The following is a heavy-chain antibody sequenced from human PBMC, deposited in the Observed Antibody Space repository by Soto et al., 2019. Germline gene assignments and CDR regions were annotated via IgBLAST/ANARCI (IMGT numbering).Heavy chain of an antibody. V-gene: IGHV1-18*01. CDR2: ISAYSGNT. CDR3: ARAFCSGGSCYLDY. Sequence: QVQLVQSGGEVKKPGAAVKVSCKASGYTFTTFGIGWVRQAPGQGLEWMGWISAYSGNTEYPEKLQGRVTTTIDTSTSTTYMELRSLRSDDTAVYYCARAFCSGGSCYLDYWGQGALVTVSS. D-gene: IGHD2-15*01. CDR1: GYTFTTFG. J-gene: IGHJ4*02.